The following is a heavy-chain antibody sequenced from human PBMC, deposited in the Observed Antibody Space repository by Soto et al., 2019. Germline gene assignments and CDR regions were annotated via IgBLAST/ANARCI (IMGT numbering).Heavy chain of an antibody. CDR3: ARAGDIVLVPAPFDP. CDR1: GGSFSGYY. V-gene: IGHV4-34*01. Sequence: SETLSLTCAVYGGSFSGYYWSWIRQPPGKGLEWIGEINHSGSTNYNPSLKSRVTISVDTSKNQFSLKLSSVTAADTAVYYCARAGDIVLVPAPFDPWGQGTLVTVSS. CDR2: INHSGST. D-gene: IGHD2-2*01. J-gene: IGHJ5*02.